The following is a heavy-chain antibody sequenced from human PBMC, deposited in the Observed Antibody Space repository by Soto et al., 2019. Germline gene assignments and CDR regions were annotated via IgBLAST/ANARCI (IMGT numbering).Heavy chain of an antibody. CDR1: GFIFRNYA. CDR2: MSGRGDST. CDR3: AKRALCGVVVPGARTN. V-gene: IGHV3-23*01. D-gene: IGHD2-2*01. J-gene: IGHJ4*02. Sequence: EVQLLESGGDLVQPGGSLRLSCAASGFIFRNYALTWVRQAPGKGLEWVSGMSGRGDSTYKEDSVKGRFTISRDNPKNTLYLRMNSLRAEDTAVYYCAKRALCGVVVPGARTNWGQGSLVTV.